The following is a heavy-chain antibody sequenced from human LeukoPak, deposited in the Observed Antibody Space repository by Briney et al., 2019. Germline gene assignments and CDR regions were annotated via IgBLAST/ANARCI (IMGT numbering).Heavy chain of an antibody. V-gene: IGHV3-7*03. J-gene: IGHJ4*02. CDR2: IKQDGSAK. D-gene: IGHD2-15*01. CDR3: ARDNGWSADF. CDR1: EFTFSSYS. Sequence: PGGSLRLSCAASEFTFSSYSMNWVRQAPGKGLEWVANIKQDGSAKPYVDSVKGRFTISRDNAKNSLFLQMNSLRAEDTAVYYCARDNGWSADFWGQGTLVTVSS.